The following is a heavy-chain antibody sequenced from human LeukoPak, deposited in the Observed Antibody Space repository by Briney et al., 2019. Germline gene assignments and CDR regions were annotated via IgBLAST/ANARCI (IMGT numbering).Heavy chain of an antibody. CDR2: ISSSSSYT. J-gene: IGHJ4*02. D-gene: IGHD3-10*01. V-gene: IGHV3-21*05. CDR3: VRFGELPLTPVDY. CDR1: GFTFSSYA. Sequence: PGGSLRLSCAASGFTFSSYAMNWVRQAPGKGLEWVSYISSSSSYTNYADSVKGRFTISRDNAKNSLYLQMNSLRAEDTAVYYCVRFGELPLTPVDYWGQGTLVTVSS.